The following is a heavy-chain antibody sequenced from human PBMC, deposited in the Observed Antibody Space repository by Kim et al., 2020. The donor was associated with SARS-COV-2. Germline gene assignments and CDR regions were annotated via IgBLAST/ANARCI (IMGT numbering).Heavy chain of an antibody. CDR3: ARRWRSSSWPTFDY. Sequence: SQSCQGQVTISADKSISTAYLQWSSLKASDTAMYYCARRWRSSSWPTFDYWGQGTLVTVSS. V-gene: IGHV5-51*01. D-gene: IGHD6-13*01. J-gene: IGHJ4*02.